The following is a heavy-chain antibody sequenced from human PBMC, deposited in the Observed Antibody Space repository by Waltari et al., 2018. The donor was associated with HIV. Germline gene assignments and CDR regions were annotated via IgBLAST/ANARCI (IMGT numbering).Heavy chain of an antibody. V-gene: IGHV1-2*06. D-gene: IGHD4-17*01. CDR3: ARVVNYGDNSVYYGMDV. Sequence: QVQLVQSGAEVKQPGASVKVSCTASGYTFPDYYIYWVRQAPGQGLEWMGRINLNSGVTNYAQKFQGRVIMTRDTSISTAYMELSRLRSDDTAVYYCARVVNYGDNSVYYGMDVWGQGTTVTVSS. J-gene: IGHJ6*02. CDR1: GYTFPDYY. CDR2: INLNSGVT.